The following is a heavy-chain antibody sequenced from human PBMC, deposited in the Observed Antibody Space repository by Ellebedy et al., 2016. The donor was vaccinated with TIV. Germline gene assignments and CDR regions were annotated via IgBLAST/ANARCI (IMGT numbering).Heavy chain of an antibody. D-gene: IGHD2-21*02. J-gene: IGHJ4*02. Sequence: GSLRLSCAASGFTVSTNYMKWVRQSPGKGLEWIGYVDHIGKTNDNPSFKSRATISVDTPKNQFSLKLKSVTAADTALYCCARTTRLGDFVFDAWGQGILVSVSS. CDR1: GFTVSTNY. CDR3: ARTTRLGDFVFDA. CDR2: VDHIGKT. V-gene: IGHV4-59*02.